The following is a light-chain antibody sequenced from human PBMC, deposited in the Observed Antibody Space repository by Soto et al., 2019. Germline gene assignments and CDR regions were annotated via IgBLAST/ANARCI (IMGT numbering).Light chain of an antibody. CDR2: AAS. J-gene: IGKJ3*01. Sequence: DIQMTQSPSSLSASVRDRVTITCRASQSITNYLNWYQHKPGKAPKLQVYAASSLQSGVPSRFSGSGSGTDFTLTISSLQPEDFATYFCQQSHNLPFTFGPGTKVDIK. V-gene: IGKV1-39*01. CDR1: QSITNY. CDR3: QQSHNLPFT.